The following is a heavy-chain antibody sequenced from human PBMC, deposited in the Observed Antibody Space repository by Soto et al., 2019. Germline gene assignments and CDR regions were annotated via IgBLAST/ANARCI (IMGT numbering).Heavy chain of an antibody. V-gene: IGHV4-61*01. J-gene: IGHJ1*01. Sequence: PSETLSLTCTVSGGSVSSGRYYWSWIRQTPGKGLQWIANIFFTGTTNYNPSLQSRVTLSVDSAKNQFSLNLTSVTAADTATYFCASSITMVRGVRLAPHRGQGTPVAVSS. CDR2: IFFTGTT. CDR3: ASSITMVRGVRLAPH. CDR1: GGSVSSGRYY. D-gene: IGHD3-10*01.